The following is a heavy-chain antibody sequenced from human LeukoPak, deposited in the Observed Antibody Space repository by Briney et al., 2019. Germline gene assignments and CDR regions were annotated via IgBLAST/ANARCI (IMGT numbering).Heavy chain of an antibody. D-gene: IGHD3-16*01. CDR2: IYYSGST. CDR3: ARAYKDLGELGFDY. J-gene: IGHJ4*02. Sequence: TSETLSLTCTVSGGSISSYYWSWIRQPPGKGLEWIGYIYYSGSTNYNPSLKSRVTISVDTSKNQFSLKLSSVTAADTAVYYCARAYKDLGELGFDYWGQGTLVTVSS. V-gene: IGHV4-59*01. CDR1: GGSISSYY.